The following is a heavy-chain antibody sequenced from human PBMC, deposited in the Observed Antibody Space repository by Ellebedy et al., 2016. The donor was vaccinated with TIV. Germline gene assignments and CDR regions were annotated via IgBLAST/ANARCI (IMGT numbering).Heavy chain of an antibody. D-gene: IGHD6-19*01. J-gene: IGHJ6*02. CDR1: GYTFTSYG. Sequence: ASVKVSXXASGYTFTSYGISWVRKAPGQGLEWMGWISAYNGNTNYAQKLQGRVTMTTDTSTSTAYMELRSLRSDDTAVYYCARDVRSSGWYSKYYYGMDVWGQGTTVTVSS. V-gene: IGHV1-18*01. CDR3: ARDVRSSGWYSKYYYGMDV. CDR2: ISAYNGNT.